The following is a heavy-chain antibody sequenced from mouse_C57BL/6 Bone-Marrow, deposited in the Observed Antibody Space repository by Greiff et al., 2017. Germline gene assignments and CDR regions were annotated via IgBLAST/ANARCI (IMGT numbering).Heavy chain of an antibody. CDR3: ASDYCAMDY. CDR2: IDPANGNP. Sequence: VQLKESVAELVRPGASVKLSCTASGFNIKNTSMHWVKQRPEQGLEWLGRIDPANGNPKYAPKFQGKATITTDTSSNTAYLQLSILTSEDTANYYCASDYCAMDYWGQGTSVTVSS. J-gene: IGHJ4*01. V-gene: IGHV14-3*01. CDR1: GFNIKNTS.